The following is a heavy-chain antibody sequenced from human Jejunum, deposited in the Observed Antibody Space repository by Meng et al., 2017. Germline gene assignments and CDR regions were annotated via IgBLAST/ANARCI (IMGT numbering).Heavy chain of an antibody. CDR3: ASAYDGSGYGPLDH. J-gene: IGHJ4*02. CDR2: INPGNGDT. D-gene: IGHD3-22*01. CDR1: GYTFTNYP. Sequence: QVQLVQSGGGVKKPGASVKVSCKASGYTFTNYPMNWGRQAPGQRLEWLGWINPGNGDTKYSQKFQDRVTFSRDTSATTAYMELTRLRSEDTAVYYCASAYDGSGYGPLDHWGQGTLVTVSS. V-gene: IGHV1-3*01.